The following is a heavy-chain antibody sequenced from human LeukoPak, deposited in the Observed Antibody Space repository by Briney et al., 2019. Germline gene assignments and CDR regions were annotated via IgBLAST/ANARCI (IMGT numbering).Heavy chain of an antibody. CDR1: GYTFIGYY. J-gene: IGHJ5*02. CDR3: ARVLFSGIPDWFDP. V-gene: IGHV1-2*02. D-gene: IGHD2-21*01. CDR2: INPNSGGI. Sequence: ASVKVSCKASGYTFIGYYIHWVRQAPGQRLEWVGWINPNSGGIKYAQKFQGRVTMTRDTSVSTAYMELKRLTSDDTAVYYCARVLFSGIPDWFDPWGQGTLVTASS.